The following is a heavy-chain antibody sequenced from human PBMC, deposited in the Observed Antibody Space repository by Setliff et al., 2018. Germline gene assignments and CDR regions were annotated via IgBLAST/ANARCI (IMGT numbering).Heavy chain of an antibody. CDR3: VRAAAGLDI. Sequence: GGSLRLSCEASGFTFSAHYMDWLRQAPGKGLEWVGRIRNKDNSYTTEYAASVKGRFTISRDDSKNSLYLQMNGLKTEDTAVYYCVRAAAGLDIWSQKIVVTVSS. D-gene: IGHD3-16*01. CDR1: GFTFSAHY. CDR2: IRNKDNSYTT. J-gene: IGHJ4*02. V-gene: IGHV3-72*01.